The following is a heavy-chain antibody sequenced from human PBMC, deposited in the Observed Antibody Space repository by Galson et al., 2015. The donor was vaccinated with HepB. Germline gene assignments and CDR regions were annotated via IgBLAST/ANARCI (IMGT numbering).Heavy chain of an antibody. J-gene: IGHJ4*02. CDR2: IKQDGSEK. CDR1: GFTFSSYW. D-gene: IGHD3-22*01. Sequence: SLRLSCAASGFTFSSYWMSWVRQAPGKGLEWVANIKQDGSEKYYVDSVKGRFTISRDNAKNSLYLQMNSLRAEDTAVYYCARGLTYYYDSSGYYFSTPPHYTDYWGQGTLVTVSS. CDR3: ARGLTYYYDSSGYYFSTPPHYTDY. V-gene: IGHV3-7*03.